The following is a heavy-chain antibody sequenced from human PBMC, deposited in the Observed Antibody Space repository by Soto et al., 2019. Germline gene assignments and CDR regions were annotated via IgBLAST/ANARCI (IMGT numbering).Heavy chain of an antibody. Sequence: QLQLQESGPGLVKPSETLSLTCTVSGGSISSSSYYWGWIRQPPGKGLEWIGSIYYSGSTYYNPSLKSRVTISVETSKKQYYLKLSCVNAADTAVYYCARRLYYDSSGFEGGGMDVWGQGTTVTVSS. J-gene: IGHJ6*02. CDR2: IYYSGST. CDR1: GGSISSSSYY. V-gene: IGHV4-39*01. CDR3: ARRLYYDSSGFEGGGMDV. D-gene: IGHD3-22*01.